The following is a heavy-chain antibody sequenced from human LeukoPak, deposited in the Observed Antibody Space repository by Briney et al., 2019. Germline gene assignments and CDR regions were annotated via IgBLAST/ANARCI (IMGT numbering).Heavy chain of an antibody. V-gene: IGHV3-30*02. J-gene: IGHJ6*03. CDR1: GFRFNSYG. CDR3: AKDSYRPIAAAPPLSYYMDV. D-gene: IGHD6-13*01. Sequence: GGSLRLSCAASGFRFNSYGMHWVRQAPGKGLEWVAVIWFDGSNKYYADSVKGRFTISRDNSKNTLHLQMNSLRAEDTAVYYCAKDSYRPIAAAPPLSYYMDVWGKGTTVTVS. CDR2: IWFDGSNK.